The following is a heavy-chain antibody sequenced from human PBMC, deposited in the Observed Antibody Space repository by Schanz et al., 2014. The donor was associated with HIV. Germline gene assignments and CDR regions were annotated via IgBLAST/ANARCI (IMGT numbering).Heavy chain of an antibody. CDR3: AKASESIFGVEGLDF. D-gene: IGHD3-3*01. CDR2: SSHDGSVK. CDR1: GFIFSNYG. J-gene: IGHJ4*02. Sequence: QVHLVESGGGVVQPGRSLRLSCVGSGFIFSNYGIHWVRQASGKGLEWVAVSSHDGSVKFYGDSVKGRFTISRDTFKNTVYLQMNSLRSEDTAVYYCAKASESIFGVEGLDFWGQGTLVIVSS. V-gene: IGHV3-30*18.